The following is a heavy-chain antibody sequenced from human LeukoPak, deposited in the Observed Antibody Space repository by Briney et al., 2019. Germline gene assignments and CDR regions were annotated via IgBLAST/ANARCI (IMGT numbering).Heavy chain of an antibody. CDR1: GFTVSSNY. Sequence: GGSLRLSCAASGFTVSSNYMSWVRQAPGKGLEWVATIGNTETFYADFVTGRFTISRDNSKNTVNLQMNRLRVEDTAIYYCAKDWIQFNRVFDCFDSWGQGTLVTVSS. D-gene: IGHD5-18*01. V-gene: IGHV3-53*01. J-gene: IGHJ4*02. CDR2: IGNTET. CDR3: AKDWIQFNRVFDCFDS.